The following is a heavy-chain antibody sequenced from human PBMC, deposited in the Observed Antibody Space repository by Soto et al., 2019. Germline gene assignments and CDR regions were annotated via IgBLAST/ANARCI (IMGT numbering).Heavy chain of an antibody. CDR3: VRDSIAASGLES. CDR1: GGPFRSYT. Sequence: QVQLVQSGAEVKKPGSSVKVSCKVSGGPFRSYTLSWVRQAPGQGPEWMGEIIPLFGTTNYVQGFQGRLTIAADVSTTTAYMELSSLRSEDTALYYCVRDSIAASGLESWGQGTLVTVS. V-gene: IGHV1-69*12. D-gene: IGHD6-13*01. CDR2: IIPLFGTT. J-gene: IGHJ5*02.